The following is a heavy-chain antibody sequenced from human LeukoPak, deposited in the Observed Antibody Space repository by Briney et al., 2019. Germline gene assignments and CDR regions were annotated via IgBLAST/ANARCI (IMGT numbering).Heavy chain of an antibody. Sequence: GGSLRLSCAASGFTFSSYEMNWVRQAPGKELEWVSYISSSGSTIYYADSVKGRFTISRDNAKNSLYLQMNSLRAEDTAVYYCARDRLIAADGEPNWFDPWGQGTLVTVSS. J-gene: IGHJ5*02. CDR3: ARDRLIAADGEPNWFDP. CDR1: GFTFSSYE. CDR2: ISSSGSTI. V-gene: IGHV3-48*03. D-gene: IGHD6-13*01.